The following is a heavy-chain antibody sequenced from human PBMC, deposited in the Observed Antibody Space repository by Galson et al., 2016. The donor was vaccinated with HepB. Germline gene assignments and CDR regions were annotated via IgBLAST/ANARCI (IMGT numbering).Heavy chain of an antibody. CDR1: GFTFSSYA. D-gene: IGHD1-7*01. CDR3: ARDKVTGTTVGALDI. J-gene: IGHJ3*02. CDR2: ISYDGNNE. V-gene: IGHV3-30*03. Sequence: SLRLSCAASGFTFSSYAMHWVRQAPGKGLEWVAVISYDGNNEYYGDSVKGRFTISRDGFTNTLYLQMNSLRAEDTAVYYCARDKVTGTTVGALDIWGQGTMVTVSA.